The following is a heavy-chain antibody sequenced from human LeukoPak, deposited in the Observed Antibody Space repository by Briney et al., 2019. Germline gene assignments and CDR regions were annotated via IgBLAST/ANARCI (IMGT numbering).Heavy chain of an antibody. J-gene: IGHJ3*02. Sequence: SETLSLTCTVSGGSISSYYWSWIRQPPGKGLEWIGYIYYSGSTNYNPSLKSRVTISEGTANNHFSLKLSSVTAADTAVYYCARESRGGYCSGGSCYSSDDAFDIWGQGTMVTVSS. D-gene: IGHD2-15*01. CDR3: ARESRGGYCSGGSCYSSDDAFDI. V-gene: IGHV4-59*01. CDR2: IYYSGST. CDR1: GGSISSYY.